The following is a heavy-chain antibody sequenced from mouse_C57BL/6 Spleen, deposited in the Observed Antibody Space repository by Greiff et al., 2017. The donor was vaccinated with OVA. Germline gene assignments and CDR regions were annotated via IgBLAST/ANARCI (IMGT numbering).Heavy chain of an antibody. CDR3: ARGGYYYCCSYGY. D-gene: IGHD1-1*01. J-gene: IGHJ2*01. V-gene: IGHV1-53*01. CDR1: GYTFTSYW. Sequence: QVQLQQPGTELVKPGASVKLSCKASGYTFTSYWMHWVKQRPGQGLEWIGNINPSNGGTNYNEKFKSKATLTVDKSSSTAYMQLSSLTSEESADYCGARGGYYYCCSYGYWGQGTTLTVSS. CDR2: INPSNGGT.